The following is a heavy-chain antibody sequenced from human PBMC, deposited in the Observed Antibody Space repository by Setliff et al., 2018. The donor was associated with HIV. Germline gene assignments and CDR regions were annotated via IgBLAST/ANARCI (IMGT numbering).Heavy chain of an antibody. CDR3: ARDTRIAATGTYYYDY. CDR2: IYYSGST. V-gene: IGHV4-31*03. D-gene: IGHD6-13*01. Sequence: SETLSLTCTVSGGSISSGGYYWNWIRQHPGKGLEWIGYIYYSGSTYYNPSLKSRVTISVDTSKNQFSLKLSSVTAADTAVYYCARDTRIAATGTYYYDYWGQGTLVTVSS. J-gene: IGHJ4*02. CDR1: GGSISSGGYY.